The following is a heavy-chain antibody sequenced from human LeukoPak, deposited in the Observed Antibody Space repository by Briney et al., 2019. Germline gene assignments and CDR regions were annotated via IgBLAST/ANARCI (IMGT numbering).Heavy chain of an antibody. CDR3: ARSGYSYGNFDY. V-gene: IGHV4-4*07. CDR1: GGSISSYY. Sequence: SETLSLTCTVSGGSISSYYWSWIRQPAGKGLEWIGRIYTSESTNYNPSLKSRVTMSVDTSKNQFSLKLSSVTAADTAVYYCARSGYSYGNFDYWGQGTLVTVSS. CDR2: IYTSEST. J-gene: IGHJ4*02. D-gene: IGHD5-18*01.